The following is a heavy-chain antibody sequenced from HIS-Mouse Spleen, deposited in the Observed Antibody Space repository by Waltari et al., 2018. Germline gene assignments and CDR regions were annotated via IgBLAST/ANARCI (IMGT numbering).Heavy chain of an antibody. CDR3: ARGGRQYSSSWFDY. CDR1: GGSFSGYY. CDR2: INHSGST. J-gene: IGHJ4*02. V-gene: IGHV4-34*01. Sequence: QVQLQQWGAGLLKPSETLSLTCAVYGGSFSGYYWSWIRQPPGKGLEWIGEINHSGSTNYNPSLKSRVTISVDTSKNQFSLKLSSVTAADTAVYYCARGGRQYSSSWFDYWGQGTLVTVSS. D-gene: IGHD6-13*01.